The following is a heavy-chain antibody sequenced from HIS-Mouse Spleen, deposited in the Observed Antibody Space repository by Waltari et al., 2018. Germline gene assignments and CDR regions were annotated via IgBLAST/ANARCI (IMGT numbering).Heavy chain of an antibody. CDR2: IWYDGSNK. V-gene: IGHV3-33*01. CDR3: ARDKGMVRGVIDAFDI. Sequence: QVQLVESGGGVVQPGRSLRLSCAASGFTFSSYGMHWVRQAPGKGLGWVAVIWYDGSNKYYADSGKGRFTISRDNSKNTLYLQMNSLRAEDTAVYYCARDKGMVRGVIDAFDIWGQGTMVTVSS. J-gene: IGHJ3*02. D-gene: IGHD3-10*01. CDR1: GFTFSSYG.